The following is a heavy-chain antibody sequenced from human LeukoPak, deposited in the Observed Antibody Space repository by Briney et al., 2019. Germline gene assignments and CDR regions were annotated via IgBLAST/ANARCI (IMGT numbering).Heavy chain of an antibody. Sequence: GGSLRLSCAASGFTFSNYGMHWVRQAPGKGLEWVAVISYDGSTEQYSDSVKGRSTISRDNSKNTLYLQMDSLRPEDTAVYYCAKEIAAAGTGYYYYGMDVWGQGTTVTVSS. CDR1: GFTFSNYG. J-gene: IGHJ6*02. CDR2: ISYDGSTE. V-gene: IGHV3-30*18. D-gene: IGHD6-13*01. CDR3: AKEIAAAGTGYYYYGMDV.